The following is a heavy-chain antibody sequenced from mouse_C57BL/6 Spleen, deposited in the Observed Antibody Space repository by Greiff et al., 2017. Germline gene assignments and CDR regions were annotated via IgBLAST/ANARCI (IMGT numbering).Heavy chain of an antibody. CDR3: APRYNGSSYWYFEV. V-gene: IGHV1-81*01. J-gene: IGHJ1*03. D-gene: IGHD1-1*01. Sequence: VQLMESGAELARPGASVKLSCKASGYTFTSYWISWVKQRTGQGLEWIGEIYPRSGNTYYNEKFKGKATLTADKSSSTAYMGLRSLTSEASAVYCRAPRYNGSSYWYFEVWGTGTTVTGST. CDR2: IYPRSGNT. CDR1: GYTFTSYW.